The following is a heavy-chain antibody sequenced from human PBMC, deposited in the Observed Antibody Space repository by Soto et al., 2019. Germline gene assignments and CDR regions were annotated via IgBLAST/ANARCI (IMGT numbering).Heavy chain of an antibody. V-gene: IGHV1-69*01. Sequence: QVQLVQSGAEVKKPGSSVKVSCKASGGIFSSYAISWVRQAPGQGLEWMGGIIPIFGTANYAQKFQGRVTITADESTSTAYMELSSLRSEDTAVYYCARDGEALAGTSLYYFDYWGQGTLVTVSS. J-gene: IGHJ4*02. CDR1: GGIFSSYA. CDR2: IIPIFGTA. CDR3: ARDGEALAGTSLYYFDY. D-gene: IGHD6-19*01.